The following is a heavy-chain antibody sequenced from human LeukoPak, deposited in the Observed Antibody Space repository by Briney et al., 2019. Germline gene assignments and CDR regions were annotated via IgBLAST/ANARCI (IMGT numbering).Heavy chain of an antibody. V-gene: IGHV3-53*01. CDR3: ARGVEPLTANTLAY. Sequence: GRSLRLSCAAAGLTVITNDMTWVRQAPGEGLEWVSVLYSDGNTKYADSVQGRFTISRDNSKNTLYLEMNSLSPDDTAVYYCARGVEPLTANTLAYWGQGTLVTVSS. CDR1: GLTVITND. J-gene: IGHJ4*02. D-gene: IGHD2-21*02. CDR2: LYSDGNT.